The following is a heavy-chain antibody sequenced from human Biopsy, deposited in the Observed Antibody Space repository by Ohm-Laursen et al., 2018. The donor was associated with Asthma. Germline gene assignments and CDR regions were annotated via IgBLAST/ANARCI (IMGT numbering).Heavy chain of an antibody. D-gene: IGHD2-2*01. CDR1: GLTFNSYW. CDR3: ARGGYCTSPTCPWGRYATDV. V-gene: IGHV3-7*01. Sequence: SLRLSCAASGLTFNSYWMSWVRQAPGKGLEWVANIKKVGSEKYYVDSVKGRFTISRDNAKNSLYLHMNSLRAEDTAVYYCARGGYCTSPTCPWGRYATDVWGQGTTVTVSS. J-gene: IGHJ6*02. CDR2: IKKVGSEK.